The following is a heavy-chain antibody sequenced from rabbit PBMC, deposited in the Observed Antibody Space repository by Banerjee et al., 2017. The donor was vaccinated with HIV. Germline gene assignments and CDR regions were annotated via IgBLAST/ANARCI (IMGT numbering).Heavy chain of an antibody. CDR2: IYAGSSGST. J-gene: IGHJ4*01. CDR3: ATADSSYLRGVNL. Sequence: QQQLEESGGGLVKPGGTLTLTCKASGIDFSDYQYMCWVRQAPGKGLEWIGCIYAGSSGSTGYASWAKGRFTISKTSSTTVTLQMTSLTAADTATYFCATADSSYLRGVNLWGPGTLVTVS. D-gene: IGHD8-1*01. V-gene: IGHV1S45*01. CDR1: GIDFSDYQY.